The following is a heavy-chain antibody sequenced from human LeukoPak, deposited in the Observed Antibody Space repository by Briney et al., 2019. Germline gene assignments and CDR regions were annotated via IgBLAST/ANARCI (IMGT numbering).Heavy chain of an antibody. Sequence: SETLSLTCTVSGGSIRIYYWSWIRQPAGKGLEWIGRIYTSGSTNYNPSLKSRVAMSVDTSKNQFSLKLTSVTAADAAVYYCARELPLGSSGGCYSNELESYFDSWGQGTLVTVSS. CDR3: ARELPLGSSGGCYSNELESYFDS. V-gene: IGHV4-4*07. CDR2: IYTSGST. J-gene: IGHJ4*02. D-gene: IGHD2-15*01. CDR1: GGSIRIYY.